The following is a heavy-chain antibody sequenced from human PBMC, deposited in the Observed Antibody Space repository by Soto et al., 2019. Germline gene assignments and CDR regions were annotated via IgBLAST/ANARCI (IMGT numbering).Heavy chain of an antibody. J-gene: IGHJ5*02. CDR2: ISGSSGST. CDR1: GFTFSSHA. Sequence: PGGSLRLSCAASGFTFSSHAMSWVRQAPGKGLEWVSAISGSSGSTYYADSVKGRFTISRDNSKSTLYLQMKSLRAEDTAIYYCAEEGSVWFDPWGQGTLVTVSS. V-gene: IGHV3-23*01. CDR3: AEEGSVWFDP. D-gene: IGHD2-15*01.